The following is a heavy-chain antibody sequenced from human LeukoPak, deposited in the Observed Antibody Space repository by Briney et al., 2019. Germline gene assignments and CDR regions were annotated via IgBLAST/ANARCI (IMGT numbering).Heavy chain of an antibody. D-gene: IGHD4-17*01. CDR3: GKDPNGDYVGAFDF. CDR2: IRGTGGTT. V-gene: IGHV3-23*01. CDR1: GFTFSDYA. Sequence: GGSLRLSCAASGFTFSDYALIWVRQAPGKGLEWISAIRGTGGTTYYADSVKGRCTISRDNSRNTVYLQMNSLRAEDTALYSCGKDPNGDYVGAFDFWGPGTMVTVSS. J-gene: IGHJ3*01.